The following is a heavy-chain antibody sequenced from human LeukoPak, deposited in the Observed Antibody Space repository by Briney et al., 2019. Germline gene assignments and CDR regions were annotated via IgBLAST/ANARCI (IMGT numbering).Heavy chain of an antibody. CDR3: AREGYSSSFDY. D-gene: IGHD6-6*01. CDR2: INPNSGNT. V-gene: IGHV1-8*02. CDR1: GYTFTGYY. J-gene: IGHJ4*02. Sequence: ASVKVSCKASGYTFTGYYMHWVRQAPGQGLEWMGRINPNSGNTGYAQKFQGRVTMTRNTSISTAYMELSSLRSEDTAVYYCAREGYSSSFDYWGQGTLVTVSS.